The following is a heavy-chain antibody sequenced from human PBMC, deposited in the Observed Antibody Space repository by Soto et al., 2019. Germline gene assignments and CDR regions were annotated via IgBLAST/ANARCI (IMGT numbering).Heavy chain of an antibody. CDR3: SKGWSDY. J-gene: IGHJ4*02. V-gene: IGHV3-23*01. CDR2: ISSSGGST. Sequence: EVQLLESGGGLVQPGGSLRLSCAASGFTFSSYTMSWVRQGPGKGLEWVSGISSSGGSTVYADSVKGRFTISRDDFKNSMYLQMTSLSAEATDVYYCSKGWSDYWGQGTAVTVSS. CDR1: GFTFSSYT. D-gene: IGHD1-1*01.